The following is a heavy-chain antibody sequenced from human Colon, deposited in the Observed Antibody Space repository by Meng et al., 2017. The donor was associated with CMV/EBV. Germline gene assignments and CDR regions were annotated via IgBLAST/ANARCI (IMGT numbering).Heavy chain of an antibody. CDR3: AKGRAANDWNDFDY. D-gene: IGHD1-1*01. CDR1: GFTFRSYW. J-gene: IGHJ4*02. CDR2: INKDGGSI. V-gene: IGHV3-74*01. Sequence: GGSLRLSCTASGFTFRSYWMHWVRQVPGKGLVWVSRINKDGGSITYADFVEGRFTISRDNAKNTLYLQMNSLRPGDTAVYYCAKGRAANDWNDFDYWGQGTLVTVSS.